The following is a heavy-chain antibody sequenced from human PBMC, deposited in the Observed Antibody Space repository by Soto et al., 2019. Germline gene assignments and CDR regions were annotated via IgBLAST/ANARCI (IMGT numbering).Heavy chain of an antibody. J-gene: IGHJ6*02. CDR3: AKGGSSPYYYYGMDV. CDR2: ISGSGGSA. V-gene: IGHV3-23*01. CDR1: GFTFSSYA. Sequence: GSLILSCAASGFTFSSYAMSWVRQAPGKGLEWVSAISGSGGSAYYADSVKGRFTISRDNSKNTLYLQMNSLRAEDTAVYYCAKGGSSPYYYYGMDVWGQGTTVTVSS. D-gene: IGHD3-16*01.